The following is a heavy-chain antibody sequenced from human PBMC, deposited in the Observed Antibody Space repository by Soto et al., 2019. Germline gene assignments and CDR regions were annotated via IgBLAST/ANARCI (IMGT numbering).Heavy chain of an antibody. CDR1: GGSISCYY. Sequence: QVQLQESGPGLVKPSETLSLTCTVSGGSISCYYWSWIRQPPGKGLEWIGYIYYSGSTNYNPSLKSRVTISVDTSKNQFSLKLSSVTAADTAVYYCASLWGWSVDYWGQGTLVTVSS. CDR2: IYYSGST. CDR3: ASLWGWSVDY. V-gene: IGHV4-59*08. J-gene: IGHJ4*02. D-gene: IGHD3-16*01.